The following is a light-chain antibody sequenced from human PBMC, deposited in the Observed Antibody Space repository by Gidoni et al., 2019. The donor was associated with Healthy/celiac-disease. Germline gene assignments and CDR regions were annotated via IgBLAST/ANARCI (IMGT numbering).Light chain of an antibody. CDR1: SSNIGSNT. Sequence: QSVLTQPPSASETPGQRVTISCSGSSSNIGSNTGNWYQQRPGTAPKLLIYSNNPRPSGVPDRFSGSKSGTSASLAISGLQSEDEADYYCAAWDDSLSGVVFGGGTKLTVL. CDR3: AAWDDSLSGVV. CDR2: SNN. J-gene: IGLJ2*01. V-gene: IGLV1-44*01.